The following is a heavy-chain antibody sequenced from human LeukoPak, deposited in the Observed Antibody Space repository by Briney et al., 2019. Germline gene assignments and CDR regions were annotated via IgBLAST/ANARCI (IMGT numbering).Heavy chain of an antibody. CDR1: GFSFSTYG. Sequence: GRSLRLSCAASGFSFSTYGMHWVRQAPGKGLEWVAMIWYDASGQHYADSVKGRFTISRDTSKNTPYLQMNSLRAEDTAVYFCARDSLYDDNGYYHYFDYWGQGTPVTVSS. CDR3: ARDSLYDDNGYYHYFDY. CDR2: IWYDASGQ. V-gene: IGHV3-33*01. J-gene: IGHJ4*02. D-gene: IGHD3-22*01.